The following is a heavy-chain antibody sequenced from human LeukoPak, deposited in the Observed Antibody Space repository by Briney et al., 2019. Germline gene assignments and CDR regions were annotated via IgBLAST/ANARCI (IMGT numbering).Heavy chain of an antibody. J-gene: IGHJ4*02. Sequence: SETLSLTCTVSGGSVSSGSYYWSWIRQPPGKGLEWIGYIYYSGSTNYNPSLKSRVTISVDTSKNQFSLKLSSVTAADTAVYYRARTGGYSYGFLDYWGQGTLVTVSS. CDR3: ARTGGYSYGFLDY. D-gene: IGHD5-18*01. CDR2: IYYSGST. CDR1: GGSVSSGSYY. V-gene: IGHV4-61*01.